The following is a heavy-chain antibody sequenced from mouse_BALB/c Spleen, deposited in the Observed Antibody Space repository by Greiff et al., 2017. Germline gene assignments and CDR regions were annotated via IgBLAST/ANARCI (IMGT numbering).Heavy chain of an antibody. CDR2: IYPGNVNT. V-gene: IGHV1S56*01. CDR3: ARGEDGYYWYFDV. Sequence: QVQLQQSGPELVKPGASVRISCKASGYTFTSYYIHWVKQRPGQGLEWIGWIYPGNVNTKYNEKFKGKATLTADKSSSTAYMQLSSLTSEDSAVYFCARGEDGYYWYFDVWGAGTTVTVSS. D-gene: IGHD2-3*01. J-gene: IGHJ1*01. CDR1: GYTFTSYY.